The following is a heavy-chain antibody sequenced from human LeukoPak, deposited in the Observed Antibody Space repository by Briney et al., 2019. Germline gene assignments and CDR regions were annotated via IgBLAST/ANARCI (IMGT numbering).Heavy chain of an antibody. D-gene: IGHD3-10*01. CDR1: GYTFTDYD. Sequence: ASVKVSCKTSGYTFTDYDITGVRQAPGQGLEWMGRVSPYNGNTYYSQTFQGRVTITKDTSTGTAYLDLKNLRADDTAMYYCARNGRVRRVVKDLFEYWGQGTLVAVSS. CDR3: ARNGRVRRVVKDLFEY. CDR2: VSPYNGNT. V-gene: IGHV1-18*01. J-gene: IGHJ4*02.